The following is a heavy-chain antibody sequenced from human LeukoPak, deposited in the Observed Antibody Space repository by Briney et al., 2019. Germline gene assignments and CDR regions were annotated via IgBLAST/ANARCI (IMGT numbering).Heavy chain of an antibody. V-gene: IGHV3-53*01. D-gene: IGHD4-17*01. Sequence: GGSLRPSCAASGFTVSSNYMSWVRQAPGKGLEWVSAIHSSGGTYYADSVKGRFTISRDTSKNTLYLQINSLRVEDTAVYYCIVFGDSNHWGQGTLVTVSS. CDR3: IVFGDSNH. J-gene: IGHJ5*02. CDR2: IHSSGGT. CDR1: GFTVSSNY.